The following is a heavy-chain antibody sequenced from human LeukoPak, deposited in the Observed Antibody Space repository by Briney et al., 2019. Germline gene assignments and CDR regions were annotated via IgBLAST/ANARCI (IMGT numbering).Heavy chain of an antibody. V-gene: IGHV3-49*02. J-gene: IGHJ4*02. Sequence: SWVRQPAGKGLEWVGFIRSKAYGGTTEYAASVKGRFTISRDDSKSIAYLQMNSLKTEDTAVYYCTRGSVVVVVAATDYWGQGTLVTVSS. CDR3: TRGSVVVVVAATDY. D-gene: IGHD2-15*01. CDR2: IRSKAYGGTT.